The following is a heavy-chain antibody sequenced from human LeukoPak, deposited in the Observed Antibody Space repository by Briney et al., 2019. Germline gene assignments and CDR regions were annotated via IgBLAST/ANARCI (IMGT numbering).Heavy chain of an antibody. Sequence: GGSLRLSCAASGFTFSSYAMSWVRQAPGKGLEWVSGNSDSGGSTYYAGSVKGRFTISRDNSKNTLYLQMNSLRVEDTAVYYCAKNGGSQCYSHLDSWGQGTLVTVSS. J-gene: IGHJ4*02. CDR1: GFTFSSYA. CDR3: AKNGGSQCYSHLDS. V-gene: IGHV3-23*01. D-gene: IGHD2-15*01. CDR2: NSDSGGST.